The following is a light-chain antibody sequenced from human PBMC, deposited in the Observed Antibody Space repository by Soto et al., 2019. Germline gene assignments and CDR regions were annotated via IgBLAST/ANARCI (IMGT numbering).Light chain of an antibody. V-gene: IGKV4-1*01. CDR2: WAS. CDR1: QSLLYTSNNKNY. CDR3: QQYYTFPRM. Sequence: DIVMTQSPDSLAVSLGERATINCKSSQSLLYTSNNKNYLSWYQKKPGQPPKMLIYWASTRESGVPDRFTGSGSGSNFPLTIASLQAEDVAVYYCQQYYTFPRMFGQGGKLEIK. J-gene: IGKJ1*01.